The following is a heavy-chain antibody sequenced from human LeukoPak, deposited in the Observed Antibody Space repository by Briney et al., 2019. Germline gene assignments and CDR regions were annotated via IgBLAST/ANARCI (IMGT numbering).Heavy chain of an antibody. CDR2: IKQDGSEK. CDR3: ARHGYNLYTWFDY. D-gene: IGHD5-24*01. J-gene: IGHJ4*02. Sequence: GGSLRLSCAVSGFTFSSYWMSWVRQAPGKGLEWVSNIKQDGSEKYYVDSVKGRFTISRDNAKNSLYLQMNSLRAEDTAVYYCARHGYNLYTWFDYWGQGTLVTVSS. V-gene: IGHV3-7*01. CDR1: GFTFSSYW.